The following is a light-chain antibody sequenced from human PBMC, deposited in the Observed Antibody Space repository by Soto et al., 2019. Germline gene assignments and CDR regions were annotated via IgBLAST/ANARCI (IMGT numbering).Light chain of an antibody. CDR2: GAF. CDR1: QSVDNN. Sequence: EIVMTQSPVTLSASPGESATLPCRASQSVDNNVAWYQQKPGQAPRLLIVGAFARATGIPARFSGSGSGSEFTLTISSLQSEDFAVYYCQQYNDMPPITFGQGTRLEIK. J-gene: IGKJ5*01. V-gene: IGKV3-15*01. CDR3: QQYNDMPPIT.